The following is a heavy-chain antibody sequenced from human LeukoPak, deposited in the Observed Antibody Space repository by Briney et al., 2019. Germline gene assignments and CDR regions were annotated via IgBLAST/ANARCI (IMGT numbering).Heavy chain of an antibody. CDR2: XXXXXSKT. J-gene: IGHJ4*02. CDR3: ARHHVDCSGGRCYPDYYFDY. V-gene: IGHV5-51*01. CDR1: GYSFTTXX. D-gene: IGHD2-15*01. Sequence: GESLKISCKXSGYSFTTXXXXXXXXXPXXXXXXXXXXXXXXSKTRXSPSFQGXXXISADXSITTAFLQWSSLKASDTAMYYCARHHVDCSGGRCYPDYYFDYWGQGTLVTVSS.